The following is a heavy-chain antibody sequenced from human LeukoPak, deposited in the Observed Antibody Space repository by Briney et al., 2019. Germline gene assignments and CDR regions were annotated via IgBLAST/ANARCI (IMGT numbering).Heavy chain of an antibody. Sequence: SETLSLTCIVSGGSISRSSYYWGWIRQPPGKGLEWIGNIYYSGSTYYNPSLKSRVTISVDTSKNQFSLKLSSVTAADTAVYYCARGYCSSAGCYDWFDPWGQGTLVTVSS. J-gene: IGHJ5*02. CDR2: IYYSGST. D-gene: IGHD2-2*01. CDR3: ARGYCSSAGCYDWFDP. CDR1: GGSISRSSYY. V-gene: IGHV4-39*07.